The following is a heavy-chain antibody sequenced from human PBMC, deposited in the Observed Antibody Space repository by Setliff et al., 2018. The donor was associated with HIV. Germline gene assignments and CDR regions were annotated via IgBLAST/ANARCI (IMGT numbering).Heavy chain of an antibody. V-gene: IGHV3-7*01. CDR3: ARSDSSSWYIEYFQH. J-gene: IGHJ1*01. CDR2: IKQDGSEK. D-gene: IGHD6-13*01. CDR1: GFTFSSYW. Sequence: AGGSLRLSCAASGFTFSSYWMSWVRQAPGKGLEWVANIKQDGSEKYYVDSVKGRFTISRDNAKNSLYLQMNSLRAEDTAVYYCARSDSSSWYIEYFQHWGQGTLVTVSS.